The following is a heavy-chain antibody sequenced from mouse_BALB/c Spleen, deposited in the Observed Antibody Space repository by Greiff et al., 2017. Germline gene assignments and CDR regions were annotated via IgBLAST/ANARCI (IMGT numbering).Heavy chain of an antibody. CDR2: ISSGSSTI. CDR3: VRDFDV. V-gene: IGHV5-17*02. CDR1: GFTFSSFG. J-gene: IGHJ1*01. Sequence: EVMLVESGGGLVQPGGSRKLSCAASGFTFSSFGMHWVRQAPEKGLEWVAYISSGSSTIYYADTVKGRFTISRDNPKNTLFLQMTSLRSEDTAMYYCVRDFDVWGAGTTVTVSS.